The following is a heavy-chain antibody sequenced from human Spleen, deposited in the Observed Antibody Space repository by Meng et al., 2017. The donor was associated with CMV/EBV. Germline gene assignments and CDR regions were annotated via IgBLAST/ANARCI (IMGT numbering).Heavy chain of an antibody. CDR3: ARELYESSGYFGR. CDR2: IKEDGSGK. V-gene: IGHV3-7*01. CDR1: GFTFSSYW. Sequence: GGSLRLSCAASGFTFSSYWMTWVRQAPEKGLEWVANIKEDGSGKYYVDSVKGRFIISRDNAKNSLYLQMNSLRAEDTAMYCCARELYESSGYFGRWGQGTLVTVSS. D-gene: IGHD3-22*01. J-gene: IGHJ4*02.